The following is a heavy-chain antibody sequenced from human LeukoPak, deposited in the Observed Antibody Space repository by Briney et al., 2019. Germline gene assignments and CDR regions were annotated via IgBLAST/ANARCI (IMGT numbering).Heavy chain of an antibody. CDR1: GGSISSGGYS. V-gene: IGHV4-30-2*01. CDR2: IYHSGST. CDR3: ARVGDSSGYYYGDGGHYFDY. Sequence: SQTLSLTCAVSGGSISSGGYSWSWIRQPPGTGLEWLGYIYHSGSTYYNPSLKSRVTISVDRSKNQFSLKLSSVTAADTAVYYCARVGDSSGYYYGDGGHYFDYWGQGTLVTVSS. J-gene: IGHJ4*02. D-gene: IGHD3-22*01.